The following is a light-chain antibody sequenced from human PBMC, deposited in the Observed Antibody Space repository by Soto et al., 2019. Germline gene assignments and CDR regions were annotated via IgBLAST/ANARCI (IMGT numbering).Light chain of an antibody. CDR3: SSYTTSSPWV. Sequence: QSVLTQPGSVSGSPGQSITISCTGSSSDVGDYNYVSWYQQHPGEAPKLMLFDVGNRPSGVSNRFSGSKSGNTASLTISGLQAEDEADYYCSSYTTSSPWVFGGGTKVTVL. J-gene: IGLJ3*02. V-gene: IGLV2-14*03. CDR1: SSDVGDYNY. CDR2: DVG.